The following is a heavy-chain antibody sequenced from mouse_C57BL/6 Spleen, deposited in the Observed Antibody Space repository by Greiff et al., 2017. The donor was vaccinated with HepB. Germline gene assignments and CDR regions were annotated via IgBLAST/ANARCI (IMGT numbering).Heavy chain of an antibody. CDR1: GFTFSSYG. CDR2: ISSGGSYP. Sequence: EVQLQESGGDLVKPGGSLKLSCAASGFTFSSYGMSWVRQTPDQRLEWVATISSGGSYPYYPDSVKGRFTLSRDNAKNTLYLQMSSLNSEDTAMYYCARSGTRYYFDYWGQGTTLTVSS. D-gene: IGHD4-1*01. CDR3: ARSGTRYYFDY. V-gene: IGHV5-6*01. J-gene: IGHJ2*01.